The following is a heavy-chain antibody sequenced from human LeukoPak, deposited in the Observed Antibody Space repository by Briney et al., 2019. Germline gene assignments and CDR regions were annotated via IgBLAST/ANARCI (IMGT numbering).Heavy chain of an antibody. CDR3: AKGLHGGVGYGVDV. D-gene: IGHD3-16*01. V-gene: IGHV3-23*01. Sequence: GGSLRLSCTASELTYGMNWVRQAPGKGLECVSSISSSGSNTYYADSVKGRFTISRDNSKNTLHLQMNSLRAEDTAVYYCAKGLHGGVGYGVDVWGQGTTVSVSS. CDR1: ELTYG. J-gene: IGHJ6*02. CDR2: ISSSGSNT.